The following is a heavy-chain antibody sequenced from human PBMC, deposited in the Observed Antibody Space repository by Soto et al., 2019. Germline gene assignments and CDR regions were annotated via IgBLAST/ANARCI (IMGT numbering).Heavy chain of an antibody. CDR3: AKCYASGSYFFDY. D-gene: IGHD3-10*01. CDR1: GFTVSSNY. V-gene: IGHV3-53*01. CDR2: IYSDGAT. Sequence: EVQLVESGGGLIQPGGSLRLSCAASGFTVSSNYMSWVRQAPGKGLEWVSVIYSDGATYYAASVKGRFIISRDNSKNKLYLQMNSLRDEDTAVYYCAKCYASGSYFFDYWGQGTLVTVSS. J-gene: IGHJ4*02.